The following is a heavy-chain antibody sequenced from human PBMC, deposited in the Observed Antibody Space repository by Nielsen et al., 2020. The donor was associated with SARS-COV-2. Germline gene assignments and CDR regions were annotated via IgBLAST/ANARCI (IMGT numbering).Heavy chain of an antibody. CDR1: GFTFSSYA. V-gene: IGHV3-30-3*01. Sequence: SLKISCAASGFTFSSYAMHWVRQAPGKGLEWVAVISYDGSNKYYADSVKGRFTISRDNSKNTLYLQMNSLRAEDTAVYYCARGGDVVVTAIRVVDYWGQGTLVTVSS. CDR3: ARGGDVVVTAIRVVDY. CDR2: ISYDGSNK. J-gene: IGHJ4*02. D-gene: IGHD2-21*02.